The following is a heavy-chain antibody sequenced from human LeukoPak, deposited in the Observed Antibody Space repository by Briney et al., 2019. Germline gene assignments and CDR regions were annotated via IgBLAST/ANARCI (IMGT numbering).Heavy chain of an antibody. D-gene: IGHD4-17*01. CDR1: GFTFSSYA. Sequence: GGSLRLSCAASGFTFSSYAMYWVRQAPGKGLEWVAVISYDGSNKYYADSVKGRFTISRDNSKNTLYLQMNSLRAEDTAVYYCARASTGTYYYYGMDVWGQGTTVTVSS. CDR2: ISYDGSNK. CDR3: ARASTGTYYYYGMDV. J-gene: IGHJ6*02. V-gene: IGHV3-30-3*01.